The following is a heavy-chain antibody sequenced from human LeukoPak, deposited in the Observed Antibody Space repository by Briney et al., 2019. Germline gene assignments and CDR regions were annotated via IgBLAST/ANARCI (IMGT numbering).Heavy chain of an antibody. CDR2: IIPIFGIA. CDR1: GGTFSSYA. CDR3: ARDSQDGYNSAFDY. D-gene: IGHD5-24*01. J-gene: IGHJ4*02. V-gene: IGHV1-69*04. Sequence: ASVKVSCKASGGTFSSYAISWVRQAPGQGLEWMGRIIPIFGIASYAQKFQGRVTITADKSTSTAYMELSSLRSEDTAVYYCARDSQDGYNSAFDYWGQGTLVTVSS.